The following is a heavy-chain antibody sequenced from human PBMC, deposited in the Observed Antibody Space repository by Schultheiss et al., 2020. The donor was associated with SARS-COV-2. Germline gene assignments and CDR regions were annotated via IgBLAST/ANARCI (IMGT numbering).Heavy chain of an antibody. J-gene: IGHJ4*02. D-gene: IGHD6-19*01. CDR1: GFTFSSYG. CDR3: ARLEWLGPFDY. CDR2: ISSSGSTI. Sequence: GESLRLSCAASGFTFSSYGMHWVRQATGKGLEWVSYISSSGSTIYYADSVKGRFTISRDNSKNTLYLQMNSLRAEDTAVYYCARLEWLGPFDYWGQGTLVTVSS. V-gene: IGHV3-48*01.